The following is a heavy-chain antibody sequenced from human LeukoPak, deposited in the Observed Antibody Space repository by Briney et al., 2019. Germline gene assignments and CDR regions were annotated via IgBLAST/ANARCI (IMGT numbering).Heavy chain of an antibody. J-gene: IGHJ4*02. D-gene: IGHD3-9*01. CDR3: ARAGEYYHILTGYQTLPWVFDY. V-gene: IGHV1-2*06. CDR2: INPNSGGT. Sequence: ASVKVSCKASGYTFIGYYMHWVRQAPGQGLEWMGRINPNSGGTNYAQKFQGRVTMTRDTSISSAYMELTRLRSDDTAVYYCARAGEYYHILTGYQTLPWVFDYWGQGTLVTVSS. CDR1: GYTFIGYY.